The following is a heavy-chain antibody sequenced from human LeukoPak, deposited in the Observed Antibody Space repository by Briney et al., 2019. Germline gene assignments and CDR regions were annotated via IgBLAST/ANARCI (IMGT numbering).Heavy chain of an antibody. CDR1: GGSISSGGYS. CDR3: ARAWDSSGYLDAFDV. D-gene: IGHD3-22*01. V-gene: IGHV4-30-2*01. CDR2: IYHSGST. Sequence: SETLSLTCAISGGSISSGGYSWSWIRQPPGKGLEWIGYIYHSGSTYYNPSLKSRVTISVDRSKNQFSLKLSSVTAADTAVYYCARAWDSSGYLDAFDVWGQGTMVTVSS. J-gene: IGHJ3*01.